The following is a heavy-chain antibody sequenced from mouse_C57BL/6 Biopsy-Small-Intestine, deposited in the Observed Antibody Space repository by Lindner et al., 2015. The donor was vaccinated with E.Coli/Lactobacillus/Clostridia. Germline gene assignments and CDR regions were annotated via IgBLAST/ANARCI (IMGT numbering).Heavy chain of an antibody. Sequence: VQLQESGGGLVKPGGSLKLSCTASGFIFGDHGMHWVRQAPEKGLEWVAYISGSSSTIFYADVLKGRFTISRDNAKNTLFLQMTSLRPEDTAIYYCARNYYGSGYDYWGQGTTLTVSS. CDR1: GFIFGDHG. CDR3: ARNYYGSGYDY. CDR2: ISGSSSTI. V-gene: IGHV5-17*01. D-gene: IGHD1-1*01. J-gene: IGHJ2*01.